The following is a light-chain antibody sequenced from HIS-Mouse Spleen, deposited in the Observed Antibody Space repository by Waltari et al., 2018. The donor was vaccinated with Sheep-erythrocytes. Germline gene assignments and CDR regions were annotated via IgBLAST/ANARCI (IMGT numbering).Light chain of an antibody. CDR2: EVS. CDR1: SSDVGGYNY. CDR3: QAWDSSTVV. Sequence: QSALTQPASVSGSPGQSITISCTGTSSDVGGYNYVSWYQQHPGKAPKLMIYEVSNRPSGIPERFSGSNSGNTATLTISGTQAMDEADYYCQAWDSSTVVFGGGTKVTVL. V-gene: IGLV2-14*01. J-gene: IGLJ2*01.